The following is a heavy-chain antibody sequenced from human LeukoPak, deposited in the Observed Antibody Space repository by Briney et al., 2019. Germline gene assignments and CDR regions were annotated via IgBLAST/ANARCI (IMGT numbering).Heavy chain of an antibody. CDR3: ASYGSGSYKY. V-gene: IGHV4-59*01. Sequence: SETLSLTCTVSGGSISSYYWSWIRHPTGKRLEWIGYIYYSGSTNYNPSLKSRVTISVDTSKNQFSLKLSSVTAADTAVYYCASYGSGSYKYWGQGTLVTVSS. J-gene: IGHJ4*02. CDR2: IYYSGST. D-gene: IGHD3-10*01. CDR1: GGSISSYY.